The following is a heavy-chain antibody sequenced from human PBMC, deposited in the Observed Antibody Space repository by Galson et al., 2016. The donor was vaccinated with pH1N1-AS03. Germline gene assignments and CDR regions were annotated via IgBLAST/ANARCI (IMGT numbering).Heavy chain of an antibody. J-gene: IGHJ4*02. CDR1: GFSISSGYY. CDR3: AREGAAADPDDS. CDR2: IYHSGST. Sequence: LSLTCDVSGFSISSGYYWGWIRQPPGKGLEWIGSIYHSGSTYYNPSLKSRITISVDTSKNQFSLNLYSVTAADTAVYYCAREGAAADPDDSWGQGTLVTVSS. D-gene: IGHD6-13*01. V-gene: IGHV4-38-2*02.